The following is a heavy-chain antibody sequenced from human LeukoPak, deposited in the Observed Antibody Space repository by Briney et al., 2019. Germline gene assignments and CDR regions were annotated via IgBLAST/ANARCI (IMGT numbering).Heavy chain of an antibody. Sequence: ASVKVSCKASGYTFTSYAMHWVRQAPGQRLEWMGWINAGNGNTKYSQKFQGRVTITRDTSASTAYMELSSLRSEDTAVYYCARLNAVNLSSSWYDPYYFDYWGQGALVTVSS. CDR3: ARLNAVNLSSSWYDPYYFDY. V-gene: IGHV1-3*01. CDR2: INAGNGNT. J-gene: IGHJ4*02. CDR1: GYTFTSYA. D-gene: IGHD6-13*01.